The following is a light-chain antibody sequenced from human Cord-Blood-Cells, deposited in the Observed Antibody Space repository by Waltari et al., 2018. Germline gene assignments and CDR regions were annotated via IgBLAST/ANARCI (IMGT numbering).Light chain of an antibody. CDR1: SSDVGGYNY. Sequence: QSALTQPASVSGSPGQSITISCTGTSSDVGGYNYVSWYQQHPGKAPNLMIYDVSNQPSGVSIRFSGAKAGNTASLTISGLQAEDESDYYCSSYTSSSTLVFGGGTKLTVL. V-gene: IGLV2-14*01. CDR3: SSYTSSSTLV. J-gene: IGLJ2*01. CDR2: DVS.